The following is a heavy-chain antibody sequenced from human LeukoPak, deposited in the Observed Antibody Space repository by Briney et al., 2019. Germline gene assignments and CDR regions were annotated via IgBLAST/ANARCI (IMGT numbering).Heavy chain of an antibody. V-gene: IGHV4-61*02. CDR2: IYTSGST. D-gene: IGHD2-8*01. J-gene: IGHJ5*02. CDR1: GGSISSGSYY. CDR3: ARAPKSRTNGLYFDP. Sequence: SQTLSLTCTVSGGSISSGSYYWSWIRQPAGKGLEWIGRIYTSGSTNYNPSLKSRVTISVDTSKNQFSLQLNSVTPEDTAVYYCARAPKSRTNGLYFDPWGQGTLVTVSS.